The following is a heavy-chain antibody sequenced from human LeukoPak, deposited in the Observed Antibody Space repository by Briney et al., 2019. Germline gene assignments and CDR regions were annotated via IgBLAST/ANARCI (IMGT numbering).Heavy chain of an antibody. J-gene: IGHJ6*02. CDR3: ARECFSSICPYNNMDV. CDR2: IYSSGST. CDR1: GGSISSSY. V-gene: IGHV4-4*07. D-gene: IGHD2-2*01. Sequence: PPQTLSLTCTVSGGSISSSYWTWIRHPPRKGLEWIGRIYSSGSTNYHPSLKSRLTMSVDTSRNQSSLKLNSVTAADTAVYYCARECFSSICPYNNMDVWGQGTTVTVSS.